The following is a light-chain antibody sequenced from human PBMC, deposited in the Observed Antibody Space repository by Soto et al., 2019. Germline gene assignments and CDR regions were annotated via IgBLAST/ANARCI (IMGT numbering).Light chain of an antibody. Sequence: DIQMTQSPSTLSASVGDRVTITCRASQSISSWLAWFQQKPGKAPKLLIYDASSLESGVPPRFSGRGSGTDFTLTISSLQPDDFATSCCHHYNPRWTFGHGTKVEIK. CDR1: QSISSW. V-gene: IGKV1-5*01. J-gene: IGKJ1*01. CDR3: HHYNPRWT. CDR2: DAS.